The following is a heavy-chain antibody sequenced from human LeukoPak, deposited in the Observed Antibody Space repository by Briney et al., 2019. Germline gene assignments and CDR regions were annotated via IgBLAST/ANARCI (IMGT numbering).Heavy chain of an antibody. CDR1: GFTFSSYG. J-gene: IGHJ4*02. CDR2: ISYDGSNK. V-gene: IGHV3-30*18. D-gene: IGHD3-3*01. Sequence: GGSLRLSCAASGFTFSSYGMHWVRQAPGKGLEWVAVISYDGSNKYYADSVKGRFTISRDNSKNTLYLQMISLRAEDTAVYYCAKDSTPSVYDFWSGYRRGYFDYWGRGTLVTVSS. CDR3: AKDSTPSVYDFWSGYRRGYFDY.